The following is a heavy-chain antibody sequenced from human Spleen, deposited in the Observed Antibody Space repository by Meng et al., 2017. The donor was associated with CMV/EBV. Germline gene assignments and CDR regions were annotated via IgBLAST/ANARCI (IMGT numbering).Heavy chain of an antibody. CDR3: VKGGDSSGWYEFDF. V-gene: IGHV3-30*02. Sequence: GESLKISCAASGFTFSGYGMHWVRQPPGKGLEWVSFIHYDGTNKYYADSVKGRFTISSDNAKKSLYLQMNSLRGEDTAVYYCVKGGDSSGWYEFDFWGQGTPVTVSS. J-gene: IGHJ4*02. D-gene: IGHD6-19*01. CDR1: GFTFSGYG. CDR2: IHYDGTNK.